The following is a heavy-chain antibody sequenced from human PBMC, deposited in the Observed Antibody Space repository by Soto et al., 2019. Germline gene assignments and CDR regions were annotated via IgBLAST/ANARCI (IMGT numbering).Heavy chain of an antibody. D-gene: IGHD3-10*01. Sequence: QVQLQESGPGLVKPSETLSLTCTVSGGSITNYYCSWFRQTPGKGLEWIGYINYDGYSAYNLSLKRRVTLSMDASMTQFSLMLESVTATDTAVYYCARHGFGPLHGLVDVWGPGTTVIVSS. J-gene: IGHJ6*02. V-gene: IGHV4-59*08. CDR1: GGSITNYY. CDR2: INYDGYS. CDR3: ARHGFGPLHGLVDV.